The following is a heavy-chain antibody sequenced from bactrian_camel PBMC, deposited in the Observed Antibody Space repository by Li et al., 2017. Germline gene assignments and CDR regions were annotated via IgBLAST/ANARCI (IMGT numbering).Heavy chain of an antibody. Sequence: QLVESGGGLVQPGGSLRLSCAVSGFTFSIYGMSWVRQAPGKGLEWVSNIHTGDGRTNFADSVKGRFTISTDNTANMLYMQMNSLKSEDTALYYCVKPRPGYISDYDPPFRYWGQGTQVTVS. V-gene: IGHV3S2*01. J-gene: IGHJ6*01. D-gene: IGHD4*01. CDR3: VKPRPGYISDYDPPFRY. CDR1: GFTFSIYG. CDR2: IHTGDGRT.